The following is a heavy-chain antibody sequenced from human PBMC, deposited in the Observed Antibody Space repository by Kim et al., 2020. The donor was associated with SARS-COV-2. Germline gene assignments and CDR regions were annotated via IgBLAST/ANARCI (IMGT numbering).Heavy chain of an antibody. CDR3: ARPFSIWFRELWDP. V-gene: IGHV3-74*01. Sequence: GGSLRLSCAASGFTFSSYWMHWVRQAPGKGLVWVSRINSDGSSTSYADSVKGRFTISRDNAKNTLYLQMNSLRAEDTAVYYCARPFSIWFRELWDPWGQGTLVTVSS. J-gene: IGHJ5*02. D-gene: IGHD3-10*01. CDR1: GFTFSSYW. CDR2: INSDGSST.